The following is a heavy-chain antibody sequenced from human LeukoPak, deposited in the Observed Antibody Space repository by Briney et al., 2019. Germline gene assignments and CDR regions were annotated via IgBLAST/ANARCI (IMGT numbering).Heavy chain of an antibody. V-gene: IGHV4-59*01. CDR1: GGSFSSYY. CDR3: ARLSIAAAAMYFDY. D-gene: IGHD6-13*01. J-gene: IGHJ4*02. CDR2: IYYSGST. Sequence: SETLSLTCTVSGGSFSSYYWSWIRQPPGKGLEWIGYIYYSGSTNYNPSLKSRVTISVDTSKNQFSLKLSSVTAADTAVYYCARLSIAAAAMYFDYWGQGTLVTVSS.